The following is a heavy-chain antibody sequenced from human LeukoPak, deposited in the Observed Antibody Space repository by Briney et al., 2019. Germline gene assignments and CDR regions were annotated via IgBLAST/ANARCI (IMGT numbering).Heavy chain of an antibody. CDR3: ARHPHYYYYMDV. V-gene: IGHV4-4*09. Sequence: SETLSLTCSVSGGSISGYYWSWIRQPPGKGLEWIGYIYTSGSTNYNPSLKSRVAISVDTSKNQLSLELRSVTAADTAVFYCARHPHYYYYMDVWGKGTRVTVSS. CDR1: GGSISGYY. CDR2: IYTSGST. J-gene: IGHJ6*03.